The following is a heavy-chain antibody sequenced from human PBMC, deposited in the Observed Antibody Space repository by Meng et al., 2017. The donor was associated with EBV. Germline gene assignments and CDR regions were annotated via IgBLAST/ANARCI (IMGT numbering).Heavy chain of an antibody. CDR2: LVPMSGAP. J-gene: IGHJ4*02. D-gene: IGHD3-10*01. Sequence: QPGAEGKTPGPSVNVASETSVGPFRSDAVSWVRQAPGQGLEWMGGLVPMSGAPHYAQKFQDRVTIIADESTSTHSMELNNLRFEDTAMYYCASESGRGFTPDYWGQGTLVTVSS. CDR1: VGPFRSDA. CDR3: ASESGRGFTPDY. V-gene: IGHV1-69*13.